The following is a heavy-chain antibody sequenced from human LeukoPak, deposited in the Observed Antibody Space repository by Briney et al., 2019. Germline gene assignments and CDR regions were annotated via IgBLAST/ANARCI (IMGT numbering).Heavy chain of an antibody. V-gene: IGHV1-69*04. CDR3: ARAGGSYYGMDV. J-gene: IGHJ6*02. D-gene: IGHD3-10*01. Sequence: GASVKVSCKASGGTFSSYAISWVRQAPGQGLEWMGRIIPILGIANYAQKFQGRVTITADKSTSTAYMELSSLRSEDTAVYYCARAGGSYYGMDVWGQGTTVTVSS. CDR1: GGTFSSYA. CDR2: IIPILGIA.